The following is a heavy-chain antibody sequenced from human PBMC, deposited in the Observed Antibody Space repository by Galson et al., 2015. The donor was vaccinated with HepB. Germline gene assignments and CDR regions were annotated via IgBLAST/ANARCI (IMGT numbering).Heavy chain of an antibody. D-gene: IGHD6-13*01. Sequence: SVKVSCKASGGTFSSYAISWVRQAPGQGLEWMGGIIPTFGTANYAQKFQGRVTITADESTSTAYMELSSLRSEDTAVYYCARVLDVRGSSWFPGYYYYMDVWGKGTTVTVSS. CDR2: IIPTFGTA. CDR1: GGTFSSYA. V-gene: IGHV1-69*13. CDR3: ARVLDVRGSSWFPGYYYYMDV. J-gene: IGHJ6*03.